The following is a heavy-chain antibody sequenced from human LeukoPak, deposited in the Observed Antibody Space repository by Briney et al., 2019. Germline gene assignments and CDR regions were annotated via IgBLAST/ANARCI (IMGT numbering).Heavy chain of an antibody. Sequence: GASVKVSCKASGYTFTSYGISWLRQAPGQGLEWMGWISAYNGNTNYAQKLQGRVTMTTDTSTSTAYMELRSMRSHGTVVYCFAIPRGRYYGPSWFEPWRRRTGDTVFS. CDR2: ISAYNGNT. CDR1: GYTFTSYG. J-gene: IGHJ5*02. V-gene: IGHV1-18*01. D-gene: IGHD1-26*01. CDR3: AIPRGRYYGPSWFEP.